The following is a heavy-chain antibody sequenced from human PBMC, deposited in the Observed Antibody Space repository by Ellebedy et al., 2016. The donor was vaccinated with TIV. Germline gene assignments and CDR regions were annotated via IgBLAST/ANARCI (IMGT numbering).Heavy chain of an antibody. J-gene: IGHJ3*02. CDR3: ARHRHSGSYFAFDI. CDR2: IYPGDSDT. D-gene: IGHD1-26*01. CDR1: GYSFTNYW. V-gene: IGHV5-51*01. Sequence: KVSXKGSGYSFTNYWIGWVRQMPGKGLEWMGVIYPGDSDTRYSPSFQGQVTISADKSITTAYVQWSSLKASDTAMYYCARHRHSGSYFAFDIWGQGTMVTVSS.